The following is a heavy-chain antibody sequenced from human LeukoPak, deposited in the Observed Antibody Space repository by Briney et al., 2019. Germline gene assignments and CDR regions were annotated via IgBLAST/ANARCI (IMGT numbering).Heavy chain of an antibody. J-gene: IGHJ4*02. CDR2: ISYDGSNK. CDR3: ARAGGSFQYFDY. Sequence: PGGSLRLSCAASGFTFSSYAMHWVRQAPGKGLEWVAVISYDGSNKYYADSVEGRFTISRDNSKNTLYLQMNSLRAEDTAVYYCARAGGSFQYFDYWGQGTLVTVSS. CDR1: GFTFSSYA. D-gene: IGHD1-26*01. V-gene: IGHV3-30*04.